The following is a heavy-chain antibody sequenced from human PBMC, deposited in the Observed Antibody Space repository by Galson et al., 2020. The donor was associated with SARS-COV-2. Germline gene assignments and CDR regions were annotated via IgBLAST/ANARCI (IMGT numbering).Heavy chain of an antibody. J-gene: IGHJ4*02. Sequence: SGPTLVKPTQTLTLTCTFSGFSLSTSGMCVSWIRQPPGKALEWLALIDWDDDKYYSTSLKTRLTISKDTSKNQVVLTMTNMDPVDTATYYCARIRFPTGWFGDYYVDYWGQGTLVTVSS. CDR1: GFSLSTSGMC. V-gene: IGHV2-70*01. CDR3: ARIRFPTGWFGDYYVDY. CDR2: IDWDDDK. D-gene: IGHD3-10*01.